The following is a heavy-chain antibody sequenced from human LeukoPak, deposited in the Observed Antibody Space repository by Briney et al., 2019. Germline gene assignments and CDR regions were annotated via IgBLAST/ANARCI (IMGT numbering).Heavy chain of an antibody. CDR3: AIDLELERNRWNYFEY. D-gene: IGHD1-1*01. CDR2: IYYSWST. CDR1: GGSISSCY. J-gene: IGHJ4*02. V-gene: IGHV4-59*01. Sequence: SETLSLTCTVSGGSISSCYWSWIRQPPGKGLEWLGYIYYSWSTNYHPSLKSRFSLSIDTSKQQFSLRLSSVTAADTAVYYCAIDLELERNRWNYFEYWGQGTLVTVSS.